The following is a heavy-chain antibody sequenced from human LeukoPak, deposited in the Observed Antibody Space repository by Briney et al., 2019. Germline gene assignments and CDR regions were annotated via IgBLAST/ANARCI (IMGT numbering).Heavy chain of an antibody. CDR3: ARVDGSGPNAPHDF. Sequence: SVKVSCKASGGTFSGYAISWVRQAPGQGLEWMGGIIPIFGTANYTQKFQGRVTITADESTSTAYMELSSLRSEDTAVYYCARVDGSGPNAPHDFWGQGSLVTVSS. CDR2: IIPIFGTA. CDR1: GGTFSGYA. V-gene: IGHV1-69*13. J-gene: IGHJ4*02. D-gene: IGHD3-10*01.